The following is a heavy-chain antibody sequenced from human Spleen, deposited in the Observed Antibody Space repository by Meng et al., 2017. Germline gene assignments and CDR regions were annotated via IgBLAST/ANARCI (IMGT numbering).Heavy chain of an antibody. V-gene: IGHV4-34*01. Sequence: HVQLQQWGAGLLKPSATLTLTCAVYGGSFSGYYWSWIRQPPGKGLEWIGEINHSGSTNYNPSLESRATISVDTSQNNLSLKLSSVTAADSAVYYCARGPTTMAHDFDYWGQGTLVTVSS. D-gene: IGHD4-11*01. CDR3: ARGPTTMAHDFDY. J-gene: IGHJ4*02. CDR2: INHSGST. CDR1: GGSFSGYY.